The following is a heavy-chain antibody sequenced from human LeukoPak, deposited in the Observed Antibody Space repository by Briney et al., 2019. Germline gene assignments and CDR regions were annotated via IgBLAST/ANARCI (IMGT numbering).Heavy chain of an antibody. CDR1: GFTFGSYS. CDR3: AKDGHYYDSSGYYYDY. CDR2: ISGSGGRT. J-gene: IGHJ4*02. Sequence: PGGSLRLSCAASGFTFGSYSMTWVRQATGKGLEWVSSISGSGGRTYYADSVEGRFTISRDNYKNTLYLQMNSLRAEDTAVYYCAKDGHYYDSSGYYYDYWGQGTLVTVSS. D-gene: IGHD3-22*01. V-gene: IGHV3-23*01.